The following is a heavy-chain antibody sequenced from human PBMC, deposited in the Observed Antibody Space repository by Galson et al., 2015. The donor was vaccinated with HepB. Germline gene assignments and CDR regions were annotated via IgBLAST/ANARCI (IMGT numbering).Heavy chain of an antibody. V-gene: IGHV3-30*18. CDR1: GFTFSSYG. CDR3: AKEGWLRSTHDAFDI. CDR2: ISYDGSNK. J-gene: IGHJ3*02. D-gene: IGHD5-12*01. Sequence: SLRLSCAASGFTFSSYGMHWVRQAPGKGLEWVAVISYDGSNKYYADSVKGRFTISRDNSKNTLYLQMNSLRAEDTAVYYCAKEGWLRSTHDAFDIWGQGTMVTVSS.